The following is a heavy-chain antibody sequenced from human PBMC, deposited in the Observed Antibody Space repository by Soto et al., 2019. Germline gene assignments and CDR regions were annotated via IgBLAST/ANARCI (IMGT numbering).Heavy chain of an antibody. CDR3: SREGQYYYASSGYYPIDF. CDR1: GFTFSSYA. J-gene: IGHJ4*02. Sequence: GSLRLSCAASGFTFSSYAMHWVRQAPGKGLEWVAVISYDGSNKYYADSVKGRFTISRDNSKNTLYLQMNSLRAEDTAVYYCSREGQYYYASSGYYPIDFWGQGTLVTVSS. V-gene: IGHV3-30-3*01. CDR2: ISYDGSNK. D-gene: IGHD3-22*01.